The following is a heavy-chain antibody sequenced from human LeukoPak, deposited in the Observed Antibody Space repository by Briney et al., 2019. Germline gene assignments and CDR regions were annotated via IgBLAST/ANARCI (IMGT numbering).Heavy chain of an antibody. CDR1: GFTFSSYG. Sequence: GGSLRLSCAASGFTFSSYGMHWVRQAPGKGLEWVAFIWYDGSNKYYADSVKGRFTISRDNSKNTLYLQMNSLRAEDTAVYYCAKDPYSSGWLSKYYFDYWGQGTLVTVSS. CDR3: AKDPYSSGWLSKYYFDY. D-gene: IGHD6-19*01. J-gene: IGHJ4*02. V-gene: IGHV3-30*02. CDR2: IWYDGSNK.